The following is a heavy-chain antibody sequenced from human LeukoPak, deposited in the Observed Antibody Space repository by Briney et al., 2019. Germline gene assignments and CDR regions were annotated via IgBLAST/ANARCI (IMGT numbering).Heavy chain of an antibody. D-gene: IGHD2-21*01. Sequence: SETLSLTCTVSRGSITSGNYYWNCIRQPAGKGLECVGRIYMRGNTNYNPSLKSRVVISMDTSKNQFSLRLTSVTAADTAVYFCAREGDWSALDFWGQGTLVTVSS. CDR3: AREGDWSALDF. V-gene: IGHV4-61*02. CDR2: IYMRGNT. J-gene: IGHJ4*02. CDR1: RGSITSGNYY.